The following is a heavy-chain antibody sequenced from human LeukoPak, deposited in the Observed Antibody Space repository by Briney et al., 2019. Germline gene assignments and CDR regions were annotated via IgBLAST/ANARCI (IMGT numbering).Heavy chain of an antibody. CDR2: IICILGIA. D-gene: IGHD1-26*01. CDR3: ARSVIVGATSYYYYYMDV. J-gene: IGHJ6*03. Sequence: GSSVKVSCKASGGTFSSYAISWVRQAPGQGLEWMGRIICILGIANYAQKFQGRVTITADKSTSTAYMELSSLRSEDTAVYYCARSVIVGATSYYYYYMDVWGKGTTVTVSS. V-gene: IGHV1-69*04. CDR1: GGTFSSYA.